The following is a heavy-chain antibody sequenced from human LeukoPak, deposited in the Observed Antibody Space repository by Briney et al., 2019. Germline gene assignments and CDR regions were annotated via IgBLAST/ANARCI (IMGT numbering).Heavy chain of an antibody. CDR3: ARGVPILTMIVVPRGAFDI. V-gene: IGHV6-1*01. Sequence: SQTLSLTCAISGDSVSSNSAAWNWIRQSPSRGLEWLGRTYYRSKWYNDYAVSVKSRITINPDTSKNQFSLQLNSVTPEDTAVYYCARGVPILTMIVVPRGAFDIWGQGTMVTVSS. CDR1: GDSVSSNSAA. J-gene: IGHJ3*02. CDR2: TYYRSKWYN. D-gene: IGHD3-22*01.